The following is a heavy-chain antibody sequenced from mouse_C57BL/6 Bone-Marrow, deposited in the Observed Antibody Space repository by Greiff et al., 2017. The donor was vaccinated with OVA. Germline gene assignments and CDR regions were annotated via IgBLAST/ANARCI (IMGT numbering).Heavy chain of an antibody. CDR2: IDPETGGT. J-gene: IGHJ2*01. D-gene: IGHD4-1*01. Sequence: QVQLQQSGAELVRPGASVTLSCKASGYTFTDYEMHWVKQTPVHGLEWIGAIDPETGGTAYNQKFKGKAILTADKSSSTAYMELRSLTSEDSAVYYCTRDWDLFDYWGQGTTLTVSS. CDR1: GYTFTDYE. V-gene: IGHV1-15*01. CDR3: TRDWDLFDY.